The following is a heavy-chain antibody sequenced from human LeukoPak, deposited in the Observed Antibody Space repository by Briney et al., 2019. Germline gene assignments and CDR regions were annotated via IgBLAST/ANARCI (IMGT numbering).Heavy chain of an antibody. V-gene: IGHV1-18*01. CDR1: GYTFTSYG. CDR2: ISAYNGNT. CDR3: ARGGYCSSTSCYNAFDI. D-gene: IGHD2-2*02. Sequence: ASVKVSCKASGYTFTSYGISLVRQAPGQGLEWMGWISAYNGNTNYAQKLQGRVTMTTDTSTSTAYMELRSLRSDDTAVYYCARGGYCSSTSCYNAFDIWGQGTMVTVSS. J-gene: IGHJ3*02.